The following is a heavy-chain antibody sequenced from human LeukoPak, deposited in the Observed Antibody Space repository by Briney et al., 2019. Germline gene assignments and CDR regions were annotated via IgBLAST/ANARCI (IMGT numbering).Heavy chain of an antibody. Sequence: PGGSLRLSCAASGFTFSSYAMSWVRQTAGKGLKWVSSISSSGGSTYYADSVKGRFTISRDYSKNTLYLQMNSLRAEDTAVYYCAKDLYTYGTTPLDYWGQGTLVTVSS. V-gene: IGHV3-23*01. D-gene: IGHD5-18*01. J-gene: IGHJ4*02. CDR2: ISSSGGST. CDR1: GFTFSSYA. CDR3: AKDLYTYGTTPLDY.